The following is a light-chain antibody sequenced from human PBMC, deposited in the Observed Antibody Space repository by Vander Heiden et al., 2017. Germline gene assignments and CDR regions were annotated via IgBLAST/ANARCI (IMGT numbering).Light chain of an antibody. Sequence: NFMLTQPHSVSESPGKTVTSSCTRSSGSIASNFVQWYQQRPGSTATIVIYGDDQRASGVPDRFSGSIDSSTNAASLTVSGLKAEEEADCYCQCYDDNNVIFGGGTKLTVL. CDR3: QCYDDNNVI. V-gene: IGLV6-57*01. CDR1: SGSIASNF. J-gene: IGLJ2*01. CDR2: GDD.